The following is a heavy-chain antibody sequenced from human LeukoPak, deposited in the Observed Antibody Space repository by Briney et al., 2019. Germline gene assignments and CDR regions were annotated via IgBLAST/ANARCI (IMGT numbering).Heavy chain of an antibody. D-gene: IGHD4-11*01. Sequence: PGGSLRLSCAASGFTVSSNYMSWVRQAPGKGLEWVSVIYSGGSTYYADSVKGRFTISRDNSKNTLYLQMNSLRAEDTAVYYCAREYSNRWYFYYYMDVWGKGTTVTVSS. J-gene: IGHJ6*03. CDR3: AREYSNRWYFYYYMDV. V-gene: IGHV3-66*02. CDR1: GFTVSSNY. CDR2: IYSGGST.